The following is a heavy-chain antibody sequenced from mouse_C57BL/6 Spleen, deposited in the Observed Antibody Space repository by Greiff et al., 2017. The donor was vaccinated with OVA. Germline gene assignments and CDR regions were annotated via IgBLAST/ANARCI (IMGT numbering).Heavy chain of an antibody. CDR3: ANSPSRDYAMDY. V-gene: IGHV5-6*01. J-gene: IGHJ4*01. Sequence: EVKVVESGGDLVKPGGSLKLSCAASGFTFSSYGMSWVRQTPDKRLEWVATISSGGSYTYYPDSVKGRFTISRDNAKNTLYLQMSSLKSEDTAMYYCANSPSRDYAMDYWGQGTSVTVSS. CDR1: GFTFSSYG. CDR2: ISSGGSYT.